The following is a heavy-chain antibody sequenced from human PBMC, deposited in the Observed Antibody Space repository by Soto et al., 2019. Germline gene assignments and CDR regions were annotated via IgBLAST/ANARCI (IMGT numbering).Heavy chain of an antibody. Sequence: QVQLVQSGAEVKKPGSSVKVSCKASGGTFSSYTISWVRQAPGQGLEWMGRIIPILGIANYAQKFQGRVTITADKSTSTAYMQLSSLRSEDTAVYYCARSIAAAGRVNSWGQGTLVTVSS. J-gene: IGHJ4*02. CDR3: ARSIAAAGRVNS. V-gene: IGHV1-69*02. CDR1: GGTFSSYT. CDR2: IIPILGIA. D-gene: IGHD6-13*01.